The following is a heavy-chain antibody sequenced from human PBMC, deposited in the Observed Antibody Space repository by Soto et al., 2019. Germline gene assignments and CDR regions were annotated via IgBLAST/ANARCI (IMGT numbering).Heavy chain of an antibody. Sequence: LSLTCSVSGVSISSYLWSWIRQAPGRGLEWIGYTYHRGSANYSPSLKSRVAISLDTSENQFSLKVNSVTAADTAVYYCARIGGYHGPLDYWGQGTPVTVSS. CDR2: TYHRGSA. V-gene: IGHV4-59*01. J-gene: IGHJ4*02. CDR3: ARIGGYHGPLDY. CDR1: GVSISSYL. D-gene: IGHD6-25*01.